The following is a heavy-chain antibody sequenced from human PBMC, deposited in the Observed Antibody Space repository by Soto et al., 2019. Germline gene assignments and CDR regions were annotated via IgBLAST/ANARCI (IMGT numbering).Heavy chain of an antibody. J-gene: IGHJ6*02. D-gene: IGHD5-12*01. CDR2: IYYSGST. Sequence: QVQLQESGPGLVKPSQTLSLTCTVSGGSISSGGYYWSWIRQHPGKGLEWIGYIYYSGSTYYNPSLKSRVTISVDTSKNQFSLKLSSVTAADTAVYYCAREETNIVATPTVGMDVWGQGTTVTVSS. CDR3: AREETNIVATPTVGMDV. V-gene: IGHV4-31*03. CDR1: GGSISSGGYY.